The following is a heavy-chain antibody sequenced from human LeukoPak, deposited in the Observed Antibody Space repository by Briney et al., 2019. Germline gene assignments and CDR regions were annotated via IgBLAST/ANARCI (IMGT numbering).Heavy chain of an antibody. CDR2: INHSGST. CDR1: GGSFSGYY. V-gene: IGHV4-34*01. D-gene: IGHD3-10*01. Sequence: LETLSLTCAVYGGSFSGYYWSWIRQPPGKGLEWIGEINHSGSTNYNPSLKSRVTISVDTSKNQFSLKLSSVTAADTAVYYCARQAFYGSGSYYWFDPWGQATLVTVSS. J-gene: IGHJ5*02. CDR3: ARQAFYGSGSYYWFDP.